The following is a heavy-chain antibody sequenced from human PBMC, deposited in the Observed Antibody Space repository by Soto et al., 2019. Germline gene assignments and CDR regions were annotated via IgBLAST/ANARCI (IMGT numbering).Heavy chain of an antibody. J-gene: IGHJ6*02. V-gene: IGHV3-49*03. CDR2: IRSKANGGTT. Sequence: GGSLRLSCTASGFTFGDYAVSWFRQAPGKGLEWVGFIRSKANGGTTENAASVKGRFTISRDDSKSIAYLQMNSLKTEDTAVYYCTRDRGAPGYSSSWYGRNHYYGMDVWGQGTTVTVSS. CDR1: GFTFGDYA. CDR3: TRDRGAPGYSSSWYGRNHYYGMDV. D-gene: IGHD6-13*01.